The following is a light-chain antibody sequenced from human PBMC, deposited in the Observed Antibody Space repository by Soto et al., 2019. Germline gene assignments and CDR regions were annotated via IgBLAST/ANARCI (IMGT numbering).Light chain of an antibody. CDR2: DAS. CDR3: QQYPGYT. V-gene: IGKV1-5*01. CDR1: QSISSW. Sequence: DIQMTQSPSTLSASVGDRVTITCRASQSISSWLAWYQQKPGKAPKLLIYDASSLESGVPSRFSGSGSGTAFTLTISSLQPDDFATYYCQQYPGYTFGQGTKLEIK. J-gene: IGKJ2*01.